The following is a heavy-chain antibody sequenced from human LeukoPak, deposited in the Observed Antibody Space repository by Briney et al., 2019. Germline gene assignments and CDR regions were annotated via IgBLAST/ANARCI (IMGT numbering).Heavy chain of an antibody. Sequence: ASVKVSCKASGYTFTSYGISWVRQAPGQGLEWMEWMNPNSGNTGYAQKFQGRVTMTRNTSISTAYMELSSLRSEDTAVYYCARGYSYGYIDYWGQRTLVTVSS. J-gene: IGHJ4*02. CDR1: GYTFTSYG. CDR2: MNPNSGNT. CDR3: ARGYSYGYIDY. D-gene: IGHD5-18*01. V-gene: IGHV1-8*02.